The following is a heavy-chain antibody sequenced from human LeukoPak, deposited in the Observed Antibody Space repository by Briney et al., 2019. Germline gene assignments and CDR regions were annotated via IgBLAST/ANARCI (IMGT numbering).Heavy chain of an antibody. V-gene: IGHV3-66*01. CDR1: GFTVSSNY. D-gene: IGHD3-10*01. CDR2: IYSGGST. J-gene: IGHJ6*02. Sequence: QPGGSLRLSCAASGFTVSSNYMSWVRQAPGKGLEWVSVIYSGGSTYYADSVKGRFTISRDNSKNTLYLQMNSLRAEDTAVYYCAKVRDPSRGSMVRVFLGMDVWGQGTTVTVSS. CDR3: AKVRDPSRGSMVRVFLGMDV.